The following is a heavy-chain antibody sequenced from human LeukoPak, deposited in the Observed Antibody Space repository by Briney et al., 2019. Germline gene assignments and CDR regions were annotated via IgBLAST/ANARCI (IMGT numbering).Heavy chain of an antibody. CDR1: GFTFSSYG. D-gene: IGHD3-16*02. Sequence: QPGGSLRLSCAASGFTFSSYGMHWVRQAPGGRLEWGAFIRYDGSNKYYADSVKGRFTISRDNSKNTLSLQMNTLRAADTAVYYCGKGPRGGVIGLESDYWGQGTLVTVSS. V-gene: IGHV3-30*02. CDR3: GKGPRGGVIGLESDY. CDR2: IRYDGSNK. J-gene: IGHJ4*02.